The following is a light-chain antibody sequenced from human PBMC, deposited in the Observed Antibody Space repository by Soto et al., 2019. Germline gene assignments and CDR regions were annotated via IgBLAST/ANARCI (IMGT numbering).Light chain of an antibody. CDR1: NTNIGSNS. V-gene: IGLV1-44*01. CDR2: TND. J-gene: IGLJ1*01. Sequence: QAVVTQPPSASGTPRLRVTISCSGSNTNIGSNSVNWFQQVPGTAPKLLIYTNDQRPSGVPDRFSGSKSGTSASLAISGLQSEDEADYYCAAWDDSLNGYVFGSGTKVTVL. CDR3: AAWDDSLNGYV.